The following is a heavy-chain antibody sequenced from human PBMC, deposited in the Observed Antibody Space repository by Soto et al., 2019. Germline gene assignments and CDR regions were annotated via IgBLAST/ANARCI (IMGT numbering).Heavy chain of an antibody. J-gene: IGHJ4*02. V-gene: IGHV1-2*02. D-gene: IGHD1-26*01. CDR3: ARARWVVGATTDATLDY. CDR2: INPNSGGT. CDR1: GYTFTGYH. Sequence: ASVKVSCKASGYTFTGYHMHWVRQAPGQGLEWMGWINPNSGGTNYAQKFQGRVTMTRDTSISTAYMELSRLRSDDTAVYYCARARWVVGATTDATLDYWGQGTLVTVYS.